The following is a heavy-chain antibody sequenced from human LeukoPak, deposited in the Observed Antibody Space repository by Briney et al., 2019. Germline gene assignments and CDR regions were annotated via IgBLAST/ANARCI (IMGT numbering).Heavy chain of an antibody. J-gene: IGHJ3*02. CDR3: AGGARIAEAAPGHLDI. CDR2: IYYSGST. Sequence: WETLCLTCAVSGGSISSYCWSWIRQPPGKGLEWVWYIYYSGSTNYNPSPKSRGTISADATKKKSSLMLSSGTAADTAAYYCAGGARIAEAAPGHLDIWGQGTMVTVSS. D-gene: IGHD6-13*01. CDR1: GGSISSYC. V-gene: IGHV4-59*01.